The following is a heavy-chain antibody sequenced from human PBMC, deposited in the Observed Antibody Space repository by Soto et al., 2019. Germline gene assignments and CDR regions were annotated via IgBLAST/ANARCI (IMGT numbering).Heavy chain of an antibody. CDR2: INVYNGNT. CDR3: ARDTSRGEYDY. D-gene: IGHD3-10*01. V-gene: IGHV1-18*01. Sequence: QVQLVQSGAEVKKPGASVKVSCKASGYTFTSYGISWVRQAPGQGIEWMGWINVYNGNTNYAQKNQGRVTMTTDTSTSTAYLYLRSLRSDDAAVYFCARDTSRGEYDYWGQGTLVTVSS. CDR1: GYTFTSYG. J-gene: IGHJ4*02.